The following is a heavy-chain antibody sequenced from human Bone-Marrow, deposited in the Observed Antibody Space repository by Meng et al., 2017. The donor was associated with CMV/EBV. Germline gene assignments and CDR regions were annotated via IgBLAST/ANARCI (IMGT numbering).Heavy chain of an antibody. V-gene: IGHV4-61*01. D-gene: IGHD4/OR15-4a*01. CDR3: ASSGAGMDV. CDR2: IYYSGST. J-gene: IGHJ6*02. Sequence: SETLSLTCTVSGGSVSSGSYYWSWIRQPPGKGLEWIGYIYYSGSTNYNPSLKSRVTISVDTSKNQFSLKLSSVTAADTAVYYCASSGAGMDVWGQGTTVTVSS. CDR1: GGSVSSGSYY.